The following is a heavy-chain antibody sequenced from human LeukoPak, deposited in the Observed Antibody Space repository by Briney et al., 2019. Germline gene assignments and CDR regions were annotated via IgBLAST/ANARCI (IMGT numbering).Heavy chain of an antibody. D-gene: IGHD4-17*01. CDR1: GFTFSSYA. CDR3: AREPDDYGDPFDY. J-gene: IGHJ4*02. V-gene: IGHV3-30*04. Sequence: GGSLRLSCAASGFTFSSYAMHWVRQAPGKGLEWVAVISYDGSNKYYADSVKGRFTISRDNSKNTLYLQMNSLRAEDTAVYYCAREPDDYGDPFDYWGQGTLVTVSS. CDR2: ISYDGSNK.